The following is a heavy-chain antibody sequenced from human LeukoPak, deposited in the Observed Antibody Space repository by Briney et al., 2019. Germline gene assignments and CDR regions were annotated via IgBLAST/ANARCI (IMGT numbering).Heavy chain of an antibody. CDR2: MNPNSSDT. Sequence: ASVKVSCKASGYTFTSYDINWVRQATGQGLEWMGWMNPNSSDTGYVQKFQGGVTMTRSTSISTAYMELTSLRSEDTAIYYCARGGFGSGSHFDYWGQGTLVTVSS. CDR3: ARGGFGSGSHFDY. J-gene: IGHJ4*02. D-gene: IGHD3-10*01. V-gene: IGHV1-8*01. CDR1: GYTFTSYD.